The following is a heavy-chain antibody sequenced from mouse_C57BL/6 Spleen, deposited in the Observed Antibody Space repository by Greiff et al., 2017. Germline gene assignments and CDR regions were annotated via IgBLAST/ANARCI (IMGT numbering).Heavy chain of an antibody. V-gene: IGHV5-12*01. J-gene: IGHJ3*01. CDR3: TNGYSKAWFAY. CDR2: ISNGGGST. Sequence: DVKLVESGGGLVQPGGSLKLSCAASGFTFSDYYMYWVRQTPEKRLEWVAYISNGGGSTYYPDTVKGRFTISRDNAKNTLYLQMSRLKSEDTAMYYCTNGYSKAWFAYWGQGTLVTVSA. CDR1: GFTFSDYY. D-gene: IGHD2-3*01.